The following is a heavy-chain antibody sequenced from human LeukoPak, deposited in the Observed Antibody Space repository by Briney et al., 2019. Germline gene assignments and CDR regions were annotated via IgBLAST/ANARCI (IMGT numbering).Heavy chain of an antibody. CDR2: IIGGAGGT. CDR3: AHGSMYQLDY. V-gene: IGHV3-23*01. Sequence: GGSLRLSCAASGFTVSSNYMSWVRQAPGKGLEWVSGIIGGAGGTYYADSVKGRFTISRDNSKNTLYLQMNSLRAEDTAVYYCAHGSMYQLDYWGQGTLVTVSS. D-gene: IGHD2-2*01. J-gene: IGHJ4*02. CDR1: GFTVSSNY.